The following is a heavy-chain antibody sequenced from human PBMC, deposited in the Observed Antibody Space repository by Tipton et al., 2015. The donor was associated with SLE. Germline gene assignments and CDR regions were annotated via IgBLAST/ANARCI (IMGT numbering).Heavy chain of an antibody. J-gene: IGHJ4*02. V-gene: IGHV3-53*01. CDR2: IYTGGAA. CDR1: GFTVSSNY. CDR3: AKTLYYYDSSGPFDY. Sequence: SLRLSCAASGFTVSSNYMNWVRQAPGKGLEWVSVIYTGGAAYYADSVKGRFTISRDNSKNTLYLQMNSLRAEDTAVYYCAKTLYYYDSSGPFDYWGQGTLVTVSS. D-gene: IGHD3-22*01.